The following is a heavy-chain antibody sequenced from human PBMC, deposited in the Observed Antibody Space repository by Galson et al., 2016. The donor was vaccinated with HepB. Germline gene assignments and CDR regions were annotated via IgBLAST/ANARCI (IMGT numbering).Heavy chain of an antibody. D-gene: IGHD3-3*01. CDR2: IYHGVIT. V-gene: IGHV4-4*02. J-gene: IGHJ3*01. CDR3: ARDLSMGYDFWSGYPDAFDV. CDR1: GGSINSTNW. Sequence: LSLTCAVSGGSINSTNWWSWVRQPPGKGLEWIGEIYHGVITNYNPSLQSRVTISVDKSKNQFSLKLSSVTAADTAVYYCARDLSMGYDFWSGYPDAFDVWGQGTVVTVSS.